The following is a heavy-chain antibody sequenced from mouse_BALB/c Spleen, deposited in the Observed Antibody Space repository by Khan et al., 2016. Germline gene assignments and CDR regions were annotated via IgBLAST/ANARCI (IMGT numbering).Heavy chain of an antibody. J-gene: IGHJ2*01. V-gene: IGHV1-87*01. CDR2: IYPGDGDT. CDR1: GYTFTSYW. Sequence: QVRLQQSGAELARPGASVKLSCKASGYTFTSYWMQWVKQRPGQGLEWIGAIYPGDGDTRYTQKFKGKATLTADKSSSTAYMQLGSLASEDSAVYYCASYYGSSYDYFDYWGQGTTLTVSS. D-gene: IGHD1-1*01. CDR3: ASYYGSSYDYFDY.